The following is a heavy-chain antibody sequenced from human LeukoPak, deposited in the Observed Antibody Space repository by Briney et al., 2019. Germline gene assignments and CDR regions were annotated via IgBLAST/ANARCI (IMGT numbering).Heavy chain of an antibody. D-gene: IGHD3-22*01. CDR3: ARKNYDNSGYFRH. V-gene: IGHV3-48*03. Sequence: GGSLRLSCAASGFTFSSYEMNWVRQAPGKGLEWVSYISSSGNTIYYADSVKGRFTTSRDNAKNSLYLQMNSLRAEDTAVYYCARKNYDNSGYFRHWGQGTLVTVSS. CDR1: GFTFSSYE. CDR2: ISSSGNTI. J-gene: IGHJ1*01.